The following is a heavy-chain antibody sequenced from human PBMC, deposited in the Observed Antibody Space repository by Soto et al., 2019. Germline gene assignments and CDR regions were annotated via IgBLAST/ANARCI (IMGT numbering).Heavy chain of an antibody. CDR3: ARISGYLDY. J-gene: IGHJ4*02. CDR2: IYSSGNT. D-gene: IGHD1-26*01. Sequence: QMQLQESGPGLVKPSETLSLTCTVSGDSFSSYSWSWIRQPPGKGLEWIGYIYSSGNTNYNPSLKSRVTISIDMSKNQFSLKLSSVTAADTAVYYCARISGYLDYWGQGTLVTVSS. CDR1: GDSFSSYS. V-gene: IGHV4-59*01.